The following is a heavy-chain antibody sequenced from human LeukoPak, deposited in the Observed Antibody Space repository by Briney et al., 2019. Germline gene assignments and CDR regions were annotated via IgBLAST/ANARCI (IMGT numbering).Heavy chain of an antibody. V-gene: IGHV3-53*01. D-gene: IGHD3-16*01. J-gene: IGHJ4*02. CDR1: GFTVSSNY. Sequence: GGSLRLSCAASGFTVSSNYMSWVRQAPGKRLEWVSVIYSGGSTYYADSVKGRFTISRDNSKNTLYLQMNSLRAEDTAVYYCAGLPMITFGGVNWGQGTLVTVSS. CDR3: AGLPMITFGGVN. CDR2: IYSGGST.